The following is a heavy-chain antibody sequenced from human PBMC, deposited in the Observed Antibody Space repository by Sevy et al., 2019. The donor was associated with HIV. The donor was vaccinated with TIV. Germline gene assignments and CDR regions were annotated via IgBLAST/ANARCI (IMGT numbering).Heavy chain of an antibody. CDR3: ARGLFDY. Sequence: SETLSLTCTVSGDSVSGGNYYWSWMRQPPGKGLEWIGYIYYSGSTNYNPSLKSRVTISIDTSKNQFSLRLTSVTAADTAVYYCARGLFDYWGQGTLVTVSS. V-gene: IGHV4-61*01. CDR1: GDSVSGGNYY. J-gene: IGHJ4*02. CDR2: IYYSGST.